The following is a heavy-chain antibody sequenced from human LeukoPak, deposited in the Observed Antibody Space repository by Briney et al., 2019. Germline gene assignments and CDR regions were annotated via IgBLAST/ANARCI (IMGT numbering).Heavy chain of an antibody. V-gene: IGHV3-74*01. CDR2: ITPEAYGS. CDR1: GFTFTSFW. Sequence: PGGSLRLSCAASGFTFTSFWMHWVRQAPGKGLEWVARITPEAYGSAYAASVQGRFSISRDNARDTVYLQMNNLRVEDTALYYCARDPKNYDSHLGQGTLVIVSS. D-gene: IGHD3-22*01. CDR3: ARDPKNYDSH. J-gene: IGHJ4*02.